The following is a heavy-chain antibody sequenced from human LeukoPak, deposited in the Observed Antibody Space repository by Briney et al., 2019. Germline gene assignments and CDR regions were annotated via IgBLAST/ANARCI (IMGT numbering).Heavy chain of an antibody. J-gene: IGHJ4*02. CDR1: GGSFSGYY. V-gene: IGHV4-34*01. CDR3: ARGLFDMNTIRPFPFDH. CDR2: IYHSGST. D-gene: IGHD5-24*01. Sequence: PSETLSLTCAVYGGSFSGYYWSWIRQPPEMGLEWIGQIYHSGSTKYNGSLKSRVTISVDTSKNQFSLKLNSVTAADTAVYYCARGLFDMNTIRPFPFDHWGQGTLVTVSS.